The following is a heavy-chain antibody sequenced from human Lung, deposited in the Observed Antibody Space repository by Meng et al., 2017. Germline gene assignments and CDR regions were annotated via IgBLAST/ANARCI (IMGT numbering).Heavy chain of an antibody. V-gene: IGHV4-34*01. CDR2: INHSGST. CDR1: GGSLREYY. CDR3: ARGPTTMAHDFDY. Sequence: GPLRQRGVGCLKPSETLHIHWVCSGGSLREYYWSWIRQPPVKGLEWIGEINHSGSTNYNPSLESRATISVDTSQNNLSLKLSSVTAADSAVYYCARGPTTMAHDFDYWGQGTLVTVSS. D-gene: IGHD4-11*01. J-gene: IGHJ4*02.